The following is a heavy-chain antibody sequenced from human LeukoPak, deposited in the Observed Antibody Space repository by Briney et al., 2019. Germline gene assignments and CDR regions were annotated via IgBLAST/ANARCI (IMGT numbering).Heavy chain of an antibody. CDR1: GFTFSSYA. J-gene: IGHJ4*02. D-gene: IGHD3-10*01. Sequence: PGGSLRLSCAASGFTFSSYAMSWVRQAPGKGLEWVSAISGSGGGTYYADSVKGRFTISRDSSKNTLYLQMNSLRAEDTAVYYCAKVLLWFGELPYYFDYWGQGTLVTVSS. V-gene: IGHV3-23*01. CDR3: AKVLLWFGELPYYFDY. CDR2: ISGSGGGT.